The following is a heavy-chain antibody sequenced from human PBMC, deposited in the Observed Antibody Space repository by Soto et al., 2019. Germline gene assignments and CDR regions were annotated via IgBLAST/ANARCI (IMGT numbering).Heavy chain of an antibody. CDR1: GYTLTELS. CDR2: FDPDDGET. D-gene: IGHD1-1*01. V-gene: IGHV1-24*01. Sequence: ASVKVSCKVSGYTLTELSMHWVRQAPGKGHEWMGGFDPDDGETIYAQKFQGRVTMTEDTSTDTAYMDLSSPLSEDAAGYYCPTIPPGHSNDEGVGADPWGEGTLVTVAS. J-gene: IGHJ5*02. CDR3: PTIPPGHSNDEGVGADP.